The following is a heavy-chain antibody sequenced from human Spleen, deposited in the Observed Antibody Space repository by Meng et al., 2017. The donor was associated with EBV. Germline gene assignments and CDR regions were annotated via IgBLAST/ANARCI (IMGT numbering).Heavy chain of an antibody. Sequence: GQLVQSGSDLKKPGASVKISGKASGYIFTSYAIHWVRQSPGQGPEWMGWITTSTGTPTYAQGFTGRFVFSLDSTVSTTFLQISALNPADTAVYYCARDRTYSGTPDFWGQGTLVTVSS. J-gene: IGHJ4*02. D-gene: IGHD1-26*01. CDR2: ITTSTGTP. CDR3: ARDRTYSGTPDF. V-gene: IGHV7-4-1*02. CDR1: GYIFTSYA.